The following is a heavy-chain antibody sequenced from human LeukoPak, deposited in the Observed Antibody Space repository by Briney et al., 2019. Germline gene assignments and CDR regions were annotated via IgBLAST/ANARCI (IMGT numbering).Heavy chain of an antibody. CDR1: GFTFSSYS. CDR2: ISDSGDST. Sequence: PGGSLRLSCAASGFTFSSYSMTWVRQTPGKGLEWVSGISDSGDSTYYADSVKGRFTLSRDNSRNTLYLEMNRLRAEDTAVHYCTKWSGFGNDWGQGTLVTVSS. D-gene: IGHD3-10*01. CDR3: TKWSGFGND. V-gene: IGHV3-23*01. J-gene: IGHJ4*02.